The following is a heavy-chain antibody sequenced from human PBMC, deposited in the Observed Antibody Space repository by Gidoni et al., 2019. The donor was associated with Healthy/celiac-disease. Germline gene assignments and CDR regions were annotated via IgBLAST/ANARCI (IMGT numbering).Heavy chain of an antibody. CDR2: ISWDGGST. CDR3: AKGRRSADWYFDL. J-gene: IGHJ2*01. V-gene: IGHV3-43*01. CDR1: GFTCDDYT. Sequence: EVQLVESGGVVVQPGGSLRLSCAASGFTCDDYTMHWVRQAPGKGLEWVSLISWDGGSTYYADSVKGRFTISRDNSKNSLYLQMNSLRTEDTALYYCAKGRRSADWYFDLWGRGTLVTVSS. D-gene: IGHD2-15*01.